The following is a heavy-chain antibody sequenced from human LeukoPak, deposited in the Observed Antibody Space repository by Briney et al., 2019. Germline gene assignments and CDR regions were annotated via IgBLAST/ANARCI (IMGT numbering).Heavy chain of an antibody. D-gene: IGHD3-10*01. Sequence: PGGSLRLSCAASGFTFSSYEMNWVRQAPGKGLEWVSYISSSGSTIYYADSVKGRFTISRDNAKNSLYLQMNSLRAEDTAVYYCARTITMVRGVIMGPFDYWGQGTLVTVSS. CDR2: ISSSGSTI. CDR3: ARTITMVRGVIMGPFDY. CDR1: GFTFSSYE. J-gene: IGHJ4*02. V-gene: IGHV3-48*03.